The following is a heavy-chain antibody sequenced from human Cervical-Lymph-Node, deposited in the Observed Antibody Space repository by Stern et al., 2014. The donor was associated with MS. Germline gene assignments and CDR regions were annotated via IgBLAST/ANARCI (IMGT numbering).Heavy chain of an antibody. Sequence: VQLVESGGGVVQPGRSLRLSCAASGFTFSSYAMHWVRQAPGKGLEWVVVISNDAKNTNYADSVKGRFSISRDNSKNTLDLQMNSLRMEDTAQYYCVPGSGAFDFWGQGTLVAVSS. CDR2: ISNDAKNT. CDR1: GFTFSSYA. V-gene: IGHV3-30*03. CDR3: VPGSGAFDF. D-gene: IGHD3-10*01. J-gene: IGHJ4*02.